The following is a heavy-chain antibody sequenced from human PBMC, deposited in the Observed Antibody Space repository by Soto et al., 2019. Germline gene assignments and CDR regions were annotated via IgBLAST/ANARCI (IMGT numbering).Heavy chain of an antibody. J-gene: IGHJ6*02. CDR2: IIPIFGTA. D-gene: IGHD2-2*01. V-gene: IGHV1-69*06. Sequence: QVQLVQSGAEVKKPGSSVKVSCKASGGTFSSYAISWVRQAPGQGLEWMGGIIPIFGTANYAQKFQGRVTITADKSTSTAYMELSSLRSEDMAVYYCARGDQLLSKSGGYYYGMDVWGQGTTVTVSS. CDR1: GGTFSSYA. CDR3: ARGDQLLSKSGGYYYGMDV.